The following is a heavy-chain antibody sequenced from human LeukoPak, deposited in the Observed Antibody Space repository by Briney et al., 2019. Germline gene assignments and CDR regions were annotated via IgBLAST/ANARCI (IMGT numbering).Heavy chain of an antibody. CDR2: IYYSGST. Sequence: SETLSLTCTVSGGSISSYYWSWIRQPPGKRLEWIGYIYYSGSTNYNPSLKSRVTISVDTSKNQFSLKLSSVTAADTAVYYCARERQLTYFDYWGQGTLVTVSS. CDR1: GGSISSYY. CDR3: ARERQLTYFDY. V-gene: IGHV4-59*01. D-gene: IGHD6-6*01. J-gene: IGHJ4*02.